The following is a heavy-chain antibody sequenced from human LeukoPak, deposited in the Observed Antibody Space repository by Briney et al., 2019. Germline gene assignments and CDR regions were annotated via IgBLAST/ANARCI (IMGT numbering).Heavy chain of an antibody. CDR2: MNPNSANT. V-gene: IGHV1-8*01. Sequence: ASVKVSCKASGYTFTSYDINWVRQATGQGLEWMGWMNPNSANTGYAQKFQGRVTMTRDTSISTAYMELSSLRSEDTAVYYCARTSPPGLRVYPPFDYWGQGPLVPFSS. J-gene: IGHJ4*02. D-gene: IGHD2-8*01. CDR3: ARTSPPGLRVYPPFDY. CDR1: GYTFTSYD.